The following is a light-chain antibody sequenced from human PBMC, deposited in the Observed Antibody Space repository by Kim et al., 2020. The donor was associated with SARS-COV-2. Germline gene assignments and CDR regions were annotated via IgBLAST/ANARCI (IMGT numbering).Light chain of an antibody. CDR2: QDV. J-gene: IGLJ3*02. CDR1: KLGDKY. Sequence: SYELTQPPSVSVSPGQTASITCSGDKLGDKYACWYQQKPGQSPVLVIYQDVKRPSGIPDRFSGSNSGNTATLTISGTQAMDEADYYCQAWDSSTAVFGGG. CDR3: QAWDSSTAV. V-gene: IGLV3-1*01.